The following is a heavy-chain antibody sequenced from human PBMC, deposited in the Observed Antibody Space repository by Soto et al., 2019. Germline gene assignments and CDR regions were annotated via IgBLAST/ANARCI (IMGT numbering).Heavy chain of an antibody. D-gene: IGHD2-15*01. CDR3: ARGPGCSGGSCYPYYFDY. CDR2: IIPIFGTA. V-gene: IGHV1-69*12. J-gene: IGHJ4*02. CDR1: GGTFSTYG. Sequence: QVQLVQSGAEVKKPGSSVKVSCKASGGTFSTYGISWVRQAPGQGLEWMGGIIPIFGTANYAQKFQRRVTINADESTTTAYMALSSLSSEDTAVYYCARGPGCSGGSCYPYYFDYWGQGTLVTVSS.